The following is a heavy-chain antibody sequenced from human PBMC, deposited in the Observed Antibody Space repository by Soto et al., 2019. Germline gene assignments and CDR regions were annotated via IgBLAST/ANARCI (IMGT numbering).Heavy chain of an antibody. CDR1: GGTFSSYA. CDR2: IIPMFGTA. Sequence: SVKVSCKASGGTFSSYAFSWVRQAPGHGLAWMGGIIPMFGTANYAQKFQGRVTITADESTSTAYVELSSLRSQDTAVYYCAHSRKHPAMVTIGSYYNYYSGMDVWGQGITVTVSS. D-gene: IGHD5-18*01. V-gene: IGHV1-69*13. J-gene: IGHJ6*02. CDR3: AHSRKHPAMVTIGSYYNYYSGMDV.